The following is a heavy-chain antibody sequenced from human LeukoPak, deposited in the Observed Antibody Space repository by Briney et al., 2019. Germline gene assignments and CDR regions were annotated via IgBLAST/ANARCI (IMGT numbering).Heavy chain of an antibody. Sequence: GESLKISCKGSGYIFNNYWIAWVRQVAGKGLEWMGIIYPGDSDTRYRPSFQGLVTISADKSVTTAYLRWSGLQASDTAMYYCARQRTVAGENGYFDYWGQGTLVTVSS. D-gene: IGHD6-19*01. V-gene: IGHV5-51*01. CDR3: ARQRTVAGENGYFDY. CDR1: GYIFNNYW. J-gene: IGHJ4*02. CDR2: IYPGDSDT.